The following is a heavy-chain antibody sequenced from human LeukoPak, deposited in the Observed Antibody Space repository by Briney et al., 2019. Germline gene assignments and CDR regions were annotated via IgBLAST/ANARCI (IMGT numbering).Heavy chain of an antibody. D-gene: IGHD5-12*01. J-gene: IGHJ4*02. V-gene: IGHV3-23*01. CDR2: ISGSGVST. CDR3: AKDRDILATIGYFDY. CDR1: GFTFSSYA. Sequence: PGGSLRLSCAASGFTFSSYAMSWVRQAPGRGLEWVAGISGSGVSTYYADSVKGRFTISRDNSRNTLYLQMNSLRAEDTAVYYCAKDRDILATIGYFDYWGQGTLVSLSS.